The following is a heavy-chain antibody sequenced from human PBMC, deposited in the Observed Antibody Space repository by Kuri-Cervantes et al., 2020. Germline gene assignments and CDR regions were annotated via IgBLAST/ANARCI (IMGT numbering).Heavy chain of an antibody. CDR2: IYYSGST. V-gene: IGHV4-39*01. Sequence: GSLRLSCTVSGGSISSSSYYWGWIRQPPGKGLEWIGSIYYSGSTYYNPSLKSRVTISVDTSKNQFSLKLSSVTAADTAVYYCARASSTRRTINCYYYGMDVWGQGTTVTVSS. D-gene: IGHD2-2*01. J-gene: IGHJ6*02. CDR3: ARASSTRRTINCYYYGMDV. CDR1: GGSISSSSYY.